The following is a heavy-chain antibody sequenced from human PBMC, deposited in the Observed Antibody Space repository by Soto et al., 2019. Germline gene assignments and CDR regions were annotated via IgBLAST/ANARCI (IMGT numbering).Heavy chain of an antibody. J-gene: IGHJ5*02. CDR3: AKVVVEYSNWFDP. D-gene: IGHD3-22*01. CDR2: ISGSGGST. Sequence: GGPQRLSCTASGFTFSSSAMSWVRQAPGKGLEWVSAISGSGGSTYYADSVKGRFTISRDNSKNTLYLQMNSLRAEDTAVYYCAKVVVEYSNWFDPWGQGTLVTVSS. V-gene: IGHV3-23*01. CDR1: GFTFSSSA.